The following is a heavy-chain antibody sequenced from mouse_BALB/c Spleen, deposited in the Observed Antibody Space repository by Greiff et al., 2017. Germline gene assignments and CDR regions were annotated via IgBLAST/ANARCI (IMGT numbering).Heavy chain of an antibody. J-gene: IGHJ4*01. CDR1: GFSLSTSGMG. CDR2: IYWDDDK. CDR3: ARRVAYGSSYDYAMDY. Sequence: QVTLKESGPGILQPSQTLSLTCSFSGFSLSTSGMGVSWIRQPSGKGLEWLVHIYWDDDKRYNPSLKSRLTISKDTSSNQVFLKITSVDTADTATYYCARRVAYGSSYDYAMDYWGQGTSVTVSS. V-gene: IGHV8-12*01. D-gene: IGHD1-1*01.